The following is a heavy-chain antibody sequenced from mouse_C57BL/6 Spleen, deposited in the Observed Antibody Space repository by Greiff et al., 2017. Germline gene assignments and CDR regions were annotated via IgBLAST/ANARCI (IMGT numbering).Heavy chain of an antibody. CDR2: IYPGGGYT. V-gene: IGHV1-63*01. CDR3: AREYYASMDY. D-gene: IGHD1-1*01. J-gene: IGHJ4*01. CDR1: GYTFTNYW. Sequence: VQLQQSGAELVRPGTSVKMSCKASGYTFTNYWIGWAKQRPGYGLEWIGDIYPGGGYTNYNEKFKGKATLTADKSSSTAYMQFSSLTSEDSAIYYCAREYYASMDYWGQGTSVTVSS.